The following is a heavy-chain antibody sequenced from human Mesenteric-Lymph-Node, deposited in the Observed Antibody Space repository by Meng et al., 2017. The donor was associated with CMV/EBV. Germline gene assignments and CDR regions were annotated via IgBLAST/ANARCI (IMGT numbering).Heavy chain of an antibody. CDR3: TRDHISSDAFDV. V-gene: IGHV3-66*02. Sequence: GESLKISCTASGFSVSTNYMSWVRQAPGKGLEWVSVMYSGGDSYYSDSVKGRFTISRDNSKNTLNLQMNSLRSEGTALYYCTRDHISSDAFDVWGPGTTVTVSS. CDR1: GFSVSTNY. D-gene: IGHD6-6*01. J-gene: IGHJ3*01. CDR2: MYSGGDS.